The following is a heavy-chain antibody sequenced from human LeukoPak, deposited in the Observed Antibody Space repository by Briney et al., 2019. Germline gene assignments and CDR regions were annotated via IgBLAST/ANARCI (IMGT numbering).Heavy chain of an antibody. Sequence: GGSLRLSCSVSGFTFSTYVMHWVRQARGKGVEYVSAISSNGDNTYYAHSVKGRFTISRDNSKHTLYLQMSSLRADDTAVYYCVRGTGYWGQGTLVTVSS. CDR2: ISSNGDNT. CDR3: VRGTGY. J-gene: IGHJ4*02. CDR1: GFTFSTYV. V-gene: IGHV3-64D*06.